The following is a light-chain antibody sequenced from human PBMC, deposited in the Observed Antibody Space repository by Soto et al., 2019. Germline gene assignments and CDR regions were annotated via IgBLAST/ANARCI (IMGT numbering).Light chain of an antibody. CDR1: QSVGNY. V-gene: IGKV3-11*01. J-gene: IGKJ2*01. CDR3: QQRTSWPT. Sequence: ESVLTQSPATLSLSPGERATLSCRASQSVGNYFAWYQQKPGQAPRLLIYDASNRATGIPARFSGSGSGTDFTLTISSLEPDDFAIYYCQQRTSWPTFGQGTKLEIK. CDR2: DAS.